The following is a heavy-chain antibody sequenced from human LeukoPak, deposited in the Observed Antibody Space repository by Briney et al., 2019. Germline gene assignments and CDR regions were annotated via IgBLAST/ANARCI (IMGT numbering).Heavy chain of an antibody. D-gene: IGHD3-22*01. CDR3: ARNGYYSQAFDM. V-gene: IGHV3-48*01. J-gene: IGHJ3*02. CDR2: SCCSSSSI. Sequence: GESLSLSCAASGFTFSSYSMNWVRQAPGKGLEWVSYSYSCCSSSSIYYADSVKGRFTISRDNAKNPLYLQMNSLRAEDTAVYYCARNGYYSQAFDMWGRGTVVSVSS. CDR1: GFTFSSYS.